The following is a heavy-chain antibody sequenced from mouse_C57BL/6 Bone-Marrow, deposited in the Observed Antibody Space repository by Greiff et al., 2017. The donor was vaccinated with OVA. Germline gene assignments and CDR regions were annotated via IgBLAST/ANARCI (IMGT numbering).Heavy chain of an antibody. CDR2: INPDSSTI. D-gene: IGHD4-1*01. Sequence: VQLQQSGGGLVQPGGSLKLSCAASGIDFSRYWMSWVRRAPGKGLEWIGEINPDSSTINYAPSLNDKFIISRDNAKNTLYLQMRKVRSEDTALYYCARENWDYAMDYWGQGTSVTVSS. CDR1: GIDFSRYW. V-gene: IGHV4-1*01. CDR3: ARENWDYAMDY. J-gene: IGHJ4*01.